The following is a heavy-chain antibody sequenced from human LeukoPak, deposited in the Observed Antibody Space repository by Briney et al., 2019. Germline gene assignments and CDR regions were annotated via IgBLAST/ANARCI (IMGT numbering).Heavy chain of an antibody. J-gene: IGHJ5*02. V-gene: IGHV4-34*01. CDR3: ARGSRGYSGYDSSFDP. CDR1: SGSFSGYY. CDR2: INQSGST. D-gene: IGHD5-12*01. Sequence: SETLSLTCAVYSGSFSGYYWSWIRQPPGKGLEWIGEINQSGSTNYNPSLKSRVTISVDTSKNQFSLKLSSVTAADTAVYYCARGSRGYSGYDSSFDPWGQGTLVTVSS.